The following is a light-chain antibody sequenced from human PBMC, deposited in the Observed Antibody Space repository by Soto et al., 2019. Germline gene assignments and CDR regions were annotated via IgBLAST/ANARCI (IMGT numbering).Light chain of an antibody. CDR3: QQYYSYPRA. J-gene: IGKJ4*01. V-gene: IGKV1-9*01. Sequence: DIQLTQSPSFLSASVGDRVNITCRASQGIRSYVAWFQQNPGKAPQVLIYAASTLQSGVPSRFSGSGSGTDFTLTISCLQSEDFATYYCQQYYSYPRAFGGGTKVDIK. CDR1: QGIRSY. CDR2: AAS.